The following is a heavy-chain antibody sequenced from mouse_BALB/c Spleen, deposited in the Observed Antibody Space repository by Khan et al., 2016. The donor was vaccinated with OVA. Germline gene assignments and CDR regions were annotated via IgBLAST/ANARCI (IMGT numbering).Heavy chain of an antibody. J-gene: IGHJ3*01. CDR3: ERGGCDVGFAY. V-gene: IGHV1-47*01. CDR1: GYTFTTYP. Sequence: VQLQQSGAELVKPGASVKMSCKASGYTFTTYPIEWMKQNHGKSLEWIGNFHPYNDDTKYNEKFKGKAKLTVEKSTNTVYLELSRLTSEDSAVYYFERGGCDVGFAYWGQGTPVTVSA. CDR2: FHPYNDDT.